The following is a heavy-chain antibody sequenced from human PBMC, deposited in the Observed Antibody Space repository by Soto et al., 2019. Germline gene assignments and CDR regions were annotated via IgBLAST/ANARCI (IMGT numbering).Heavy chain of an antibody. CDR1: GYSFTSYW. D-gene: IGHD3-22*01. Sequence: GESLKISFKGSGYSFTSYWIGWVRQMPGKGLEWMGIIYPGDSDTRYSPSFKGQVTISADKSISTAYLQWSSLKASDTAMYYCASALYYYDSSGYFGDWGQGTLVTVSS. CDR2: IYPGDSDT. J-gene: IGHJ4*02. CDR3: ASALYYYDSSGYFGD. V-gene: IGHV5-51*01.